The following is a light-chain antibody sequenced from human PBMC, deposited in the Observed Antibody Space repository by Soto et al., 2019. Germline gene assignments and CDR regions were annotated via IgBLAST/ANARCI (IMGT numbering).Light chain of an antibody. CDR2: DAS. Sequence: EIVLTQSPATLSLSPGERATLSCRASQSVSSYLAWYQQKPGQAPRLLIYDASNRATGIPARFSGSGSGTDFPLPISSLEPENFAVYYCQQRSNWPITFGQGTRWRL. J-gene: IGKJ5*01. CDR3: QQRSNWPIT. V-gene: IGKV3-11*01. CDR1: QSVSSY.